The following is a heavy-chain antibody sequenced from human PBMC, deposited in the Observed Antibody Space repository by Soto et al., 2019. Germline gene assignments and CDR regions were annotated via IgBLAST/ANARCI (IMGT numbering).Heavy chain of an antibody. D-gene: IGHD3-10*01. CDR1: GGSISSYY. V-gene: IGHV4-59*01. Sequence: SETLSLTCTVSGGSISSYYWSWIRQPPGKELEWIGYIYYSGSTNYNPSPKSRVTISVDTSKNQFSLKLSSVTAADTAVYYCARDQRGLWFGEFYYYYGMDVWGQGTTVTVSS. CDR3: ARDQRGLWFGEFYYYYGMDV. CDR2: IYYSGST. J-gene: IGHJ6*02.